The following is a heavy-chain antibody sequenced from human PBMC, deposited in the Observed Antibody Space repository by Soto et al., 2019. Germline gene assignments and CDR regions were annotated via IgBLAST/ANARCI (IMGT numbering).Heavy chain of an antibody. CDR2: ISGSGDKT. CDR1: GFTFKYYA. D-gene: IGHD2-8*01. V-gene: IGHV3-23*01. CDR3: ARESKWYGGQYFQD. Sequence: EVQLLQSGGGLAQPGTSLRLSCAASGFTFKYYAMTWVRQAPGKGLEWVSTISGSGDKTGYAASVKGRFRVSRDTSKDTLYLQMDSLRADDTALYYCARESKWYGGQYFQDWGQGTLVTVSS. J-gene: IGHJ1*01.